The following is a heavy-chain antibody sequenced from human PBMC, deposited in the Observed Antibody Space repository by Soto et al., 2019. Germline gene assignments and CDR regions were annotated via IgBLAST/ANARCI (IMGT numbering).Heavy chain of an antibody. J-gene: IGHJ4*02. CDR2: INHSGST. Sequence: SETLSLTCTVYGGSFSGYYWSWIRQPPGKGLEWIGEINHSGSTNYNPSLKSRVTISVDTSKNQFSLKLSSVTAADTAVYYCARGATYYYDSSGYYLFDYWGQGTLVTVSS. CDR3: ARGATYYYDSSGYYLFDY. D-gene: IGHD3-22*01. CDR1: GGSFSGYY. V-gene: IGHV4-34*01.